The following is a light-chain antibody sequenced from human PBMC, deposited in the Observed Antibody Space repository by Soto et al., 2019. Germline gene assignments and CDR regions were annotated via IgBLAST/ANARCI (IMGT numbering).Light chain of an antibody. J-gene: IGKJ1*01. Sequence: EIVMTQSPATLSVSPGERATLSCRASQSVSSNLAWYQQKPGQAPRLLIYGASTRATGIPARFSGSGSGTDFILTISRLEPEDFAVYYCQQYNNWPGTFGQGTKVDI. CDR2: GAS. V-gene: IGKV3-15*01. CDR1: QSVSSN. CDR3: QQYNNWPGT.